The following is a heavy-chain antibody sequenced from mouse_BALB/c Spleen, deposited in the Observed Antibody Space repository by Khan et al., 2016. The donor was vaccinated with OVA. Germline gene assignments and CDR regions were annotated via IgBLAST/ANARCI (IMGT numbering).Heavy chain of an antibody. D-gene: IGHD2-12*01. CDR3: ARGGYSPAMDY. CDR1: GYTFSMYW. V-gene: IGHV1-9*01. J-gene: IGHJ4*01. Sequence: QVQLQQPGAELMKPGASVTISCKASGYTFSMYWIGWVKQRPGHGLEWIGDILPGSGSTNNNEKFKGKATFTADTSSNTAYMQLSSLTTEDAAVDYCARGGYSPAMDYWGQGTSVTVSS. CDR2: ILPGSGST.